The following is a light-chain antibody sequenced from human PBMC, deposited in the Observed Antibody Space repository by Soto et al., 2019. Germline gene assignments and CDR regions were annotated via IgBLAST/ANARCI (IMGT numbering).Light chain of an antibody. Sequence: QSGLTQPASVSGSPGQSIPISCTGTSSDVGGYNYVSWYQQHPGKAPKLMIYDVSNRPSGVSNRFSGSKSGNTASLTISGLQAEDEADYYCRSYTSSSTWVFGGGTKVTVL. CDR3: RSYTSSSTWV. J-gene: IGLJ3*02. CDR1: SSDVGGYNY. CDR2: DVS. V-gene: IGLV2-14*01.